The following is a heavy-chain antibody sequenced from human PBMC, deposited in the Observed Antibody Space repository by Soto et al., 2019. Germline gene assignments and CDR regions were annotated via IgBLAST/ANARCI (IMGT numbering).Heavy chain of an antibody. V-gene: IGHV1-18*01. J-gene: IGHJ4*02. CDR1: GFTFTSLG. CDR2: ISGYNEKT. Sequence: QVQLVQSGAEVKKPGASVKVSCKASGFTFTSLGVSWLGQSPGQGPEWMGWISGYNEKTKYAQKVQGRVTLTTDTSTNTAYMELRSLRSDDTAEYYCARDKMIDDFGLGSLDYWGQGTVVTVSS. CDR3: ARDKMIDDFGLGSLDY. D-gene: IGHD3-10*01.